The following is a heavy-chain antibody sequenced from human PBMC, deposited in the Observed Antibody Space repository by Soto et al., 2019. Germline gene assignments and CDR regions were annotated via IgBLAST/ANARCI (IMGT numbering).Heavy chain of an antibody. CDR1: GFTFSSYG. CDR3: ARDRLYGDYDYYYGMDV. Sequence: GGSLRLSCAASGFTFSSYGMHWVRQAPGKGLEWVAVIWYDGSYKYYADSVKGRFTISRDNSKNTLYLQMNSLRAEDTAVYYCARDRLYGDYDYYYGMDVWGQGTTVTVSS. CDR2: IWYDGSYK. D-gene: IGHD4-17*01. V-gene: IGHV3-33*01. J-gene: IGHJ6*02.